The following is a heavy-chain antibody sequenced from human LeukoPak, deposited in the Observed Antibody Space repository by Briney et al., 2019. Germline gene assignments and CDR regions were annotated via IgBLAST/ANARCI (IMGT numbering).Heavy chain of an antibody. V-gene: IGHV4-4*07. J-gene: IGHJ4*02. D-gene: IGHD2-2*01. CDR2: IYTSGST. Sequence: SETLSLTCTVSGVSISSYYWSWIRQPAGKGLEWIGRIYTSGSTNYNPSLKSRVTMSVDTSKNQFSLKLSSVTAADTAVYYCARRRLLNCSSTSCYVHGRYYFDYWGQGTLVTVSS. CDR1: GVSISSYY. CDR3: ARRRLLNCSSTSCYVHGRYYFDY.